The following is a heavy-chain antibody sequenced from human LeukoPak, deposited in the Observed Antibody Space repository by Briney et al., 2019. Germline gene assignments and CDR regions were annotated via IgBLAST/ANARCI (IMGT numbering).Heavy chain of an antibody. CDR1: GGSISSYY. Sequence: KSSETLSLTCTVSGGSISSYYWSWIRQPPGKGLEWIGYIYYSGSTNYNSSLKSRVTISVDTSKNQFSLKLSSVTAADTAVYYCAREGSIVGATPYFQHWGQGTLVTVSS. D-gene: IGHD1-26*01. J-gene: IGHJ1*01. V-gene: IGHV4-59*01. CDR2: IYYSGST. CDR3: AREGSIVGATPYFQH.